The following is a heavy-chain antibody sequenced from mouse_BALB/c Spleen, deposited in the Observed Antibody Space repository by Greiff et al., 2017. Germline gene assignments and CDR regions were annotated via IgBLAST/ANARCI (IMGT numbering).Heavy chain of an antibody. D-gene: IGHD2-1*01. CDR2: IRNKANGYTT. V-gene: IGHV7-3*02. J-gene: IGHJ4*01. CDR3: ARDYGNSYYAMDY. CDR1: GFTFTDYY. Sequence: EVQVVESGGGLVQPGGSLRLSCATSGFTFTDYYMSWVRQPPGKALEWLGFIRNKANGYTTEYSASVKGRFTISRDNSQSILYLQMNTLRAEDSATYYCARDYGNSYYAMDYWGQGTSVTVSS.